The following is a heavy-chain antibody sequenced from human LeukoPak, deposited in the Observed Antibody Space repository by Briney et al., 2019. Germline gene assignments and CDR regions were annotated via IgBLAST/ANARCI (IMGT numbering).Heavy chain of an antibody. CDR3: ARETDYSHPNLFDP. Sequence: SETLSLTCAVSGGSISCSNWWSWVRQPPGKGLEWIGGIYHGASTKYNPSLKGRVTISVDNSKSQVSLKVSSVTAADTAVYYCARETDYSHPNLFDPWGRGTLVTVSS. J-gene: IGHJ5*02. V-gene: IGHV4-4*02. CDR1: GGSISCSNW. CDR2: IYHGAST. D-gene: IGHD4-11*01.